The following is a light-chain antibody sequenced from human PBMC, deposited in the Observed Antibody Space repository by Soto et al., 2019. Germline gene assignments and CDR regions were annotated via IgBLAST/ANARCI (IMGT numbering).Light chain of an antibody. V-gene: IGKV1-27*01. CDR2: SAS. CDR3: QKYDSAPET. Sequence: DIQMTQSPSSLSASVGDRVTITCRASQGISTYLAWYQQKPGKVPKVLIYSASTLQSGVPSRFRGTGSGTDFTLTISSLQPEDVATYYCQKYDSAPETFGQGTKVDI. CDR1: QGISTY. J-gene: IGKJ1*01.